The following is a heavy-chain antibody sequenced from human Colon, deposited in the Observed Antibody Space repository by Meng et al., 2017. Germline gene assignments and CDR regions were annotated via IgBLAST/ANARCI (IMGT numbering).Heavy chain of an antibody. CDR1: GDSITYDNW. CDR3: GRDQGRQLINH. Sequence: QGHLQAAGPGRGKPSGPLSLTCAASGDSITYDNWWSWLRQPPGKGLEWIGEIHHGRGTNYNPALRSRVTFSLDKSRNQLSLTLTSVTAADTAVYYCGRDQGRQLINHWGQGTLVTVSS. J-gene: IGHJ4*02. V-gene: IGHV4-4*02. D-gene: IGHD1-1*01. CDR2: IHHGRGT.